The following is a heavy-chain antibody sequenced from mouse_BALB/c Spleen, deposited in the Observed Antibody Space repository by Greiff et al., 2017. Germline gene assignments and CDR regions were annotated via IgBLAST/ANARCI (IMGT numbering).Heavy chain of an antibody. CDR3: TRDHRDAMDY. V-gene: IGHV5-6-4*01. CDR1: GFTFSSYT. Sequence: EVKLVESGGGLVKPGGSLKLSCAASGFTFSSYTMSWVRQTPEKRLEWVATISSGGSYTYYPDSVKGRFTISRDNAKNTLYLQMSSLKSEDTAMYYCTRDHRDAMDYWGQGTSVTVSS. J-gene: IGHJ4*01. CDR2: ISSGGSYT.